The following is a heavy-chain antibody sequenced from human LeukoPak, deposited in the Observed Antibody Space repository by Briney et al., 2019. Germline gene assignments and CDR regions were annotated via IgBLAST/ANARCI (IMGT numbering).Heavy chain of an antibody. Sequence: GGSLRLSCAASGFTVNGNYMSWVRQAPGKGLEWVSLLYSGGSTYYADSVKGRFSISRDNSKNTLYLQMNSLRAEDTAVYYCASRDEGYYYGMDVWGQGTTVTVSS. D-gene: IGHD5-24*01. V-gene: IGHV3-66*01. CDR1: GFTVNGNY. J-gene: IGHJ6*02. CDR3: ASRDEGYYYGMDV. CDR2: LYSGGST.